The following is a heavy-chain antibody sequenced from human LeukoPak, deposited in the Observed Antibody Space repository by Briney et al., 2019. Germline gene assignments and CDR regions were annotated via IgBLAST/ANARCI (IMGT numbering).Heavy chain of an antibody. J-gene: IGHJ3*02. Sequence: ASVKVSCKASGYTFTGYYMHWVRQAPGQGLEWMGWINPNSGGTNYAQKFQGRVTMTRGTSISTAYMELSRLRSDDTAVYYCARAVAGIRAFDIWGQGTMVTVSS. V-gene: IGHV1-2*02. D-gene: IGHD6-19*01. CDR1: GYTFTGYY. CDR3: ARAVAGIRAFDI. CDR2: INPNSGGT.